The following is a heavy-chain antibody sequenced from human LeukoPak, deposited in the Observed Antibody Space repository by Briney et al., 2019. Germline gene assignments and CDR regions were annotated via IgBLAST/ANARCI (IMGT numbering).Heavy chain of an antibody. Sequence: GGSLRLSCAASGFTFSSYSMNWVRQAPGKGLEWVSSISSSSSYIYYADSVKGRFTISRDNAKNSLYLQMDSLRAEDTAVYYCARDSGGSFDYGDYVPVDAFDIWGQGTMVTVSS. CDR3: ARDSGGSFDYGDYVPVDAFDI. V-gene: IGHV3-21*01. J-gene: IGHJ3*02. CDR2: ISSSSSYI. D-gene: IGHD4-17*01. CDR1: GFTFSSYS.